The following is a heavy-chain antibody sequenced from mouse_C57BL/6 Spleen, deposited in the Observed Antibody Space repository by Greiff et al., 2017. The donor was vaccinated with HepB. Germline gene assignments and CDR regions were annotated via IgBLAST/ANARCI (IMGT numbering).Heavy chain of an antibody. V-gene: IGHV7-1*01. CDR2: SRNKANDYTT. CDR1: GFTFSDFY. J-gene: IGHJ4*01. CDR3: ARDAGGYGSSYYAMDY. Sequence: EVKLMESGGGLVQSGRSLRLSCATSGFTFSDFYMEWVRQAPGKGLEWIAASRNKANDYTTEYSASVKGRFIVSRDTSQSILYLQMNALRAEDTAIYYCARDAGGYGSSYYAMDYWGQRTSVTVSS. D-gene: IGHD1-1*01.